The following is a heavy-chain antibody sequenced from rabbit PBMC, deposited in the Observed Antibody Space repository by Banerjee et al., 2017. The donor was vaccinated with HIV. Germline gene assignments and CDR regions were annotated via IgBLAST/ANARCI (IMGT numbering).Heavy chain of an antibody. D-gene: IGHD8-1*01. CDR2: IYGGSSDTI. CDR1: GFSFSSGYD. V-gene: IGHV1S40*01. J-gene: IGHJ4*01. Sequence: QSLEESGGDLVKPGASLTLTCTASGFSFSSGYDMCWVRQAPGKGLEWIACIYGGSSDTIYYASWAKGRFTISKTSSTTGTLQMTSLTAADTATYFCVRAGVYAGSSSYTGFDFNLWGQGTLVTVS. CDR3: VRAGVYAGSSSYTGFDFNL.